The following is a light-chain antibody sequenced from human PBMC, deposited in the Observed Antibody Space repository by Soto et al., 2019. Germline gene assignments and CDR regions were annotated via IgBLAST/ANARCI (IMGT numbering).Light chain of an antibody. Sequence: QSVLTQPASVSGSPGQSITISCTGTSSDVGSYNLVSWYQQHPGKTPKLMIYEGNMRPSGVSNRFSGSKSGNTASLTISGLQAEDEADYYCCAYAGSSTVVFGGGTKPPS. J-gene: IGLJ2*01. CDR3: CAYAGSSTVV. V-gene: IGLV2-23*01. CDR2: EGN. CDR1: SSDVGSYNL.